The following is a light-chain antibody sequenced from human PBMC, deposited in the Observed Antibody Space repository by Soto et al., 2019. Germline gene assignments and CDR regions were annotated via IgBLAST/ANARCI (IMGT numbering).Light chain of an antibody. J-gene: IGKJ2*01. CDR1: QTISSW. CDR2: QAS. CDR3: QQYNSYSYT. V-gene: IGKV1-5*03. Sequence: DIQMTQSPSTLSGSVGDRVTITCRASQTISSWLAWYQQKPGEAPKLLIYQASNLQSGVPSRFSGSGSGTEFTLTISGLQPDDFATYYCQQYNSYSYTFGQGTKVDIK.